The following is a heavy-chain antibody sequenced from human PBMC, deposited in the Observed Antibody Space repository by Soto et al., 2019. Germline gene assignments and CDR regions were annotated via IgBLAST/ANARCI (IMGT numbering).Heavy chain of an antibody. CDR2: TRNKANSYTT. CDR1: GFTLSDHC. CDR3: VRTSHYGSGSWNFDS. D-gene: IGHD3-10*01. J-gene: IGHJ4*02. Sequence: EVQLVESGGGLVQPGRSLRLSCAGSGFTLSDHCMDWVRQAPGKGLEWVGRTRNKANSYTTEYAASVKGRFTVSSDASLNSVYLQMNSLKTEDTAVYYCVRTSHYGSGSWNFDSWGQGTLVTVSS. V-gene: IGHV3-72*01.